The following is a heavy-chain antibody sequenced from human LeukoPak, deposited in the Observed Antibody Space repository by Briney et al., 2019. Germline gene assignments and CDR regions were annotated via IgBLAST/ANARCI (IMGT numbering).Heavy chain of an antibody. V-gene: IGHV3-30*03. Sequence: PGGSLRLTCAASGVTFSSYIMNWVREAPGKGLEGVAVISYDGSNKYYADSVKGRFTISRDNSKNTLYLQMNRLRDEDTAVYYCARGLRGPDYWGQATQVTVSS. CDR1: GVTFSSYI. J-gene: IGHJ4*02. CDR2: ISYDGSNK. CDR3: ARGLRGPDY.